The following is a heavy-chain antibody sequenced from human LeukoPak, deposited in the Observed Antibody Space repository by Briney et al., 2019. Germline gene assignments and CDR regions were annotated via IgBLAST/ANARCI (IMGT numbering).Heavy chain of an antibody. Sequence: SMKGRFTISRDNAKNSLYLQMNSLRAEDTAAYYCARALWSGPVYYGMDVWGQGTTVTVSS. V-gene: IGHV3-11*06. D-gene: IGHD3-10*01. CDR3: ARALWSGPVYYGMDV. J-gene: IGHJ6*02.